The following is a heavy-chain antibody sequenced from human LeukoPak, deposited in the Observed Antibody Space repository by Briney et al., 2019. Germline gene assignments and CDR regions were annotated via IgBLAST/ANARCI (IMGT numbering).Heavy chain of an antibody. Sequence: PSETLSVTCMVSGYSLSSGYYWGWIRQPPGKGLGGSGSIYHTGTTYDNPSLNSRVTISVDTSKNQFSLKLSSVTAADTAVYYCARAPIQYHFDYWGQGTLVTVSS. J-gene: IGHJ4*02. CDR1: GYSLSSGYY. D-gene: IGHD4-11*01. CDR2: IYHTGTT. V-gene: IGHV4-38-2*02. CDR3: ARAPIQYHFDY.